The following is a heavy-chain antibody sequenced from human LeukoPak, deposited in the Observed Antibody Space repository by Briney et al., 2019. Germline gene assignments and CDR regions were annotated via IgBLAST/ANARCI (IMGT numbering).Heavy chain of an antibody. CDR1: GFTFSSYA. CDR2: IIGSGGST. J-gene: IGHJ5*02. D-gene: IGHD4-17*01. CDR3: AKEGYYGDYAWFDP. Sequence: HPGGSLRLSCAASGFTFSSYAMSWVRQAPGKGLEWVSAIIGSGGSTYYADSVKGRFTISRDNSKNTLYLQMNSLRAEHTAVYYCAKEGYYGDYAWFDPWGQGTLVTVSS. V-gene: IGHV3-23*01.